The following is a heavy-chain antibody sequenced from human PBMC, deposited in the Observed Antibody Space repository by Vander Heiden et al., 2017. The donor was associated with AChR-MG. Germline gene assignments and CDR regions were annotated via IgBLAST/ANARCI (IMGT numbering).Heavy chain of an antibody. CDR3: TRADTVVGAKYYFDY. CDR1: GFTFGPYA. Sequence: EVQVVESGGALVQPGRSLRLSGTGSGFTFGPYALNWVRPAQGKGRGWVGRIRRTTFGRTTEYAASVRGRFTISRDGSEDIAFLQMNSLKTEDTAVYYCTRADTVVGAKYYFDYWGQGALVTVSS. J-gene: IGHJ4*02. D-gene: IGHD5-18*01. CDR2: IRRTTFGRTT. V-gene: IGHV3-49*04.